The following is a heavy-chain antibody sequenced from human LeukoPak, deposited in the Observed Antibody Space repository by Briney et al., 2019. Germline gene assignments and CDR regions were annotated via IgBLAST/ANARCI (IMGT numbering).Heavy chain of an antibody. CDR3: AKLGATVGYSPIDY. Sequence: ASVKVSCKASGYSFTSYGISWVRQTPGQGPEWMGWISTYDGNTTYAQRVKDRLTMTTDSSTSTAHMKLPRLRSHAPAVYYCAKLGATVGYSPIDYWGQGALVTVSS. D-gene: IGHD1-26*01. V-gene: IGHV1-18*04. CDR2: ISTYDGNT. J-gene: IGHJ4*02. CDR1: GYSFTSYG.